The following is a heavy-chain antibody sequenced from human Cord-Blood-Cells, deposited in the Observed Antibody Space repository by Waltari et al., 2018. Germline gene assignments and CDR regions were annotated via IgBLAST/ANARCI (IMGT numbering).Heavy chain of an antibody. V-gene: IGHV1-69*01. Sequence: QVQLVQSRAEVKMPGASVKVSCKASGGTFSSCSSSWARQAPGQGLEWMGGIIPIFGTANYAQKFEGRVTITADESTSTAYMELSSLRSEDTAVYYCASGDCTNGVCYDAFDIWGQGTMVTVSS. CDR3: ASGDCTNGVCYDAFDI. CDR1: GGTFSSCS. CDR2: IIPIFGTA. J-gene: IGHJ3*02. D-gene: IGHD2-8*01.